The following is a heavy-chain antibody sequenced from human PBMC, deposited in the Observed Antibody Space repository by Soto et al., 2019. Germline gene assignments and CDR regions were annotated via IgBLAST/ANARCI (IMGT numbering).Heavy chain of an antibody. CDR3: ARVYDQVDTATGEAFDY. Sequence: GASVKVSCKASGYTFTSYYMHWVRQAPGQGLEWMGIINPSGGSTSYAQKFQGRVTMTRDTSTSTVYMELSSLRSEDTAVYYCARVYDQVDTATGEAFDYWGQGTLVTGSS. J-gene: IGHJ4*02. CDR1: GYTFTSYY. D-gene: IGHD5-18*01. V-gene: IGHV1-46*01. CDR2: INPSGGST.